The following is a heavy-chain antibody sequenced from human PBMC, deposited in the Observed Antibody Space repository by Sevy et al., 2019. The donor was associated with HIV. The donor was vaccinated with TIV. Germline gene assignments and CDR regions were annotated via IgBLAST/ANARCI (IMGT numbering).Heavy chain of an antibody. CDR3: AKEPSTGSYVRWFDP. J-gene: IGHJ5*02. CDR1: GFTFSSYG. Sequence: GGSLRLSCAASGFTFSSYGMHWVRQAPGKGLEWVTVISPDGSKKYYAHSVKGRFTLSRDNSKNTVYLQMNSLRAEDTAVYYCAKEPSTGSYVRWFDPWGQGTLVTVSS. CDR2: ISPDGSKK. V-gene: IGHV3-30*18. D-gene: IGHD1-26*01.